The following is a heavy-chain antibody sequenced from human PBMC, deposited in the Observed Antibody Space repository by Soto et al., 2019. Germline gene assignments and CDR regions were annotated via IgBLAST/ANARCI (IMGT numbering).Heavy chain of an antibody. CDR3: AHFGWFIAD. J-gene: IGHJ4*02. CDR1: GFTFSTYS. D-gene: IGHD3-9*01. Sequence: GGSLRLSCAASGFTFSTYSMNWVRQAPGKGLEWVSYISSSSSTIFYTDSVKGRFTISRENSKNTLYLQMNSLRAEDTAVYDCAHFGWFIADWGQGTLVTVSA. V-gene: IGHV3-48*01. CDR2: ISSSSSTI.